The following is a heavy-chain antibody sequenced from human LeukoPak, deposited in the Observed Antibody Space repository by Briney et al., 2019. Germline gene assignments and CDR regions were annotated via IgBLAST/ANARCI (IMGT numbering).Heavy chain of an antibody. V-gene: IGHV4-31*03. CDR2: IYYSGST. Sequence: PSETLSLTCTVSGGSISSGGYYWSWIRQHPGKGLEWIGYIYYSGSTYYNPSLKSRVTISVDTSKNQFSLKLSSVTAADTAVYYCAGSGYDRTGAFDIWGQGTMVTVSS. CDR1: GGSISSGGYY. D-gene: IGHD5-12*01. CDR3: AGSGYDRTGAFDI. J-gene: IGHJ3*02.